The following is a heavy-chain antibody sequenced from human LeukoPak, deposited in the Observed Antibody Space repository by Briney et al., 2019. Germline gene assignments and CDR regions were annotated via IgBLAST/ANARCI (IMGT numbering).Heavy chain of an antibody. J-gene: IGHJ4*02. D-gene: IGHD3-22*01. CDR1: GGTFSSYA. V-gene: IGHV1-69*05. Sequence: ASVKVSCKASGGTFSSYAISWVRQAPGQGLEWMGGIIPIFGTANYAQKFQGRVTITTDESTSTAYMELSSLRSEDTTVYYCARTAETIYYYDSSGYEPTFDYWGQGTLVTVSS. CDR2: IIPIFGTA. CDR3: ARTAETIYYYDSSGYEPTFDY.